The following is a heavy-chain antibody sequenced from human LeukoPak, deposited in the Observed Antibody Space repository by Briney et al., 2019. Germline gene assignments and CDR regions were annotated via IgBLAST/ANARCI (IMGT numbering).Heavy chain of an antibody. V-gene: IGHV3-7*01. CDR2: IKQDGSEK. J-gene: IGHJ3*02. D-gene: IGHD3-3*01. CDR3: ARLRRHNYDFWSSYYWPAFDI. CDR1: GFTFSSYW. Sequence: PGGSLRLSCAASGFTFSSYWMSWVRQAPGKGREGVANIKQDGSEKYYVDSVKGRFTISTDNAKNSLYLQMNSLRAEDTAVYYCARLRRHNYDFWSSYYWPAFDIWGQGTMVTVSS.